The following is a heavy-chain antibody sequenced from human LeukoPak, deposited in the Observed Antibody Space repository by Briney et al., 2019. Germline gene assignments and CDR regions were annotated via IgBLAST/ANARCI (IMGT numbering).Heavy chain of an antibody. CDR3: ARDLPPYYDFRSGYYYFDY. CDR2: INTNTGNP. J-gene: IGHJ4*02. D-gene: IGHD3-3*01. V-gene: IGHV7-4-1*02. Sequence: GASVKGSCKASGYTFTSYAMNWVRQAPVQGLEWMGWINTNTGNPTYAQGFTGRFVFSLDTSVSTAYLQISSLKAEDTAVYYCARDLPPYYDFRSGYYYFDYWGQRTLVTVSS. CDR1: GYTFTSYA.